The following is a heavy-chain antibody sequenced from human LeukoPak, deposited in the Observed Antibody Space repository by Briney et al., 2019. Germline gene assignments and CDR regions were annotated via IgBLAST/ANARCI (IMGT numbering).Heavy chain of an antibody. Sequence: SETLSLTCTVSGGSISSYYWSWIRQPPGKGLEWIGYIYYSGSTNYNPSLKSRVTISVDKSKNQFSLKLSSVTAADTAVYYCARSLGLRFDPWGQGTLVTVSS. V-gene: IGHV4-59*12. CDR1: GGSISSYY. J-gene: IGHJ5*02. CDR3: ARSLGLRFDP. CDR2: IYYSGST.